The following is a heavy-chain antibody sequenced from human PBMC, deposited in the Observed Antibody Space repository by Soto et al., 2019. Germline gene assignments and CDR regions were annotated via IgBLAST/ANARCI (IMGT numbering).Heavy chain of an antibody. D-gene: IGHD3-22*01. V-gene: IGHV5-10-1*01. Sequence: GESLKTHCQGPGYRFRNNWITWVRQMPGEGLEWMGRMDLSDSYKSYSPSFQGHVSFSADTSINTAYLQWSSLRASDTAMYYCARHWGAHWERGGYHDALDYWGQGTPVTV. CDR3: ARHWGAHWERGGYHDALDY. J-gene: IGHJ4*02. CDR1: GYRFRNNW. CDR2: MDLSDSYK.